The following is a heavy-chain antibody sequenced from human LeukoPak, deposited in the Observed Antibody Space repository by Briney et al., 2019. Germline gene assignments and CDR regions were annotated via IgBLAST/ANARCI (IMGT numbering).Heavy chain of an antibody. J-gene: IGHJ3*02. D-gene: IGHD3-3*01. Sequence: GASLKISSKGSGYIFSNYWIGWGRQMPGRGLESMGIIYPGDSDTRYSPSFQGQVTISADKSISTAYLQWSSLRASDTAMYYCARHGVAGPYDPFDIWGQGTRVTGSS. V-gene: IGHV5-51*01. CDR1: GYIFSNYW. CDR2: IYPGDSDT. CDR3: ARHGVAGPYDPFDI.